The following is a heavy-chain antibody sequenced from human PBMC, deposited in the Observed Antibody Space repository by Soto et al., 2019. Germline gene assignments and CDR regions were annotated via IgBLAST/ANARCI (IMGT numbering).Heavy chain of an antibody. V-gene: IGHV3-72*01. Sequence: GGALRLSCVVPGFPFSDHYMDWVRQAPGKGLEWVGRSRNKANSYTIEYAASVKGRFTISRDDSKNSLYLQMNSLKTEDTAVYYCSRVSDYWGQGTLVTVSS. J-gene: IGHJ4*02. CDR1: GFPFSDHY. CDR3: SRVSDY. CDR2: SRNKANSYTI.